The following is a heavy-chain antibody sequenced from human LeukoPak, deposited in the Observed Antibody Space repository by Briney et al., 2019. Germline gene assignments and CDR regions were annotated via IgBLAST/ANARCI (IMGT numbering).Heavy chain of an antibody. V-gene: IGHV3-48*04. CDR2: ISSSSSTI. D-gene: IGHD5-24*01. J-gene: IGHJ4*02. Sequence: GGSLRLSCAASGFTFSSYSMNWVRQAPGKGLEWVSYISSSSSTIYYADSVKGRFTTSRDNAKNSLYLQMNSLRAEDTAVYYCATQGDGYNYDYWGQGTLVTVSS. CDR3: ATQGDGYNYDY. CDR1: GFTFSSYS.